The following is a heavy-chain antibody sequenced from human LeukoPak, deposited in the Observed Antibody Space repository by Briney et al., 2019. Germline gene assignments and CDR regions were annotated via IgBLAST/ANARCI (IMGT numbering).Heavy chain of an antibody. J-gene: IGHJ4*02. Sequence: PGGSLRLSCAASGFTFSSYGMSWVRQAPGKGLEWVSAISGSGGSTYYADSVKGRFTISRDNSKNTLYLQMNSLRAEDTAVYYCAKDRGGSLRLGELSPIDYWGQGTLVTVSS. V-gene: IGHV3-23*01. D-gene: IGHD3-16*02. CDR1: GFTFSSYG. CDR2: ISGSGGST. CDR3: AKDRGGSLRLGELSPIDY.